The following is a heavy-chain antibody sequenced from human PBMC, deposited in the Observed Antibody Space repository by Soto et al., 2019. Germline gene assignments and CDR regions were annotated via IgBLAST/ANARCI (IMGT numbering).Heavy chain of an antibody. CDR2: IYPGGST. CDR3: ARYCNNSDCRHLYYFDY. D-gene: IGHD2-8*01. J-gene: IGHJ4*02. Sequence: SETLSLTCSVSGGSISNYYWSWVRQSAGEGLEWIGRIYPGGSTNYNPSLKSRVTMSVDTYKDQFFLKLTSVTAADTAVYYCARYCNNSDCRHLYYFDYWGLGTLVTVSS. CDR1: GGSISNYY. V-gene: IGHV4-4*07.